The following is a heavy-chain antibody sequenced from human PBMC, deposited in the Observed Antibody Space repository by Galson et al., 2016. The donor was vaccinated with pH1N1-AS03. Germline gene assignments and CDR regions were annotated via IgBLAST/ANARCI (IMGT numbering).Heavy chain of an antibody. V-gene: IGHV1-69*11. D-gene: IGHD5-24*01. CDR1: GGTFSSYA. J-gene: IGHJ4*02. Sequence: CKASGGTFSSYAINWVRQAPGQGLEWMGRIIPALGTPNYAQRFQGRVTITADESTSTAYMELSSLRSEDTAVYFCASEVATSFDYWGQGTLVTVSS. CDR2: IIPALGTP. CDR3: ASEVATSFDY.